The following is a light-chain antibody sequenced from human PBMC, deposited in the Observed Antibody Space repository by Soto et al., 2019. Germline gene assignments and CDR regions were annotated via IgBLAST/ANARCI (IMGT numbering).Light chain of an antibody. J-gene: IGLJ2*01. CDR3: AAWDDSLSGLV. V-gene: IGLV1-47*01. CDR2: RNN. Sequence: QSVLTQPPSASGTPGQRVTISCSGSSSNIGSNYVYWYQQLPGTAPKLLIYRNNQRPSGVPDRFSGSKSGTSASLAISGLRSEEEADYYCAAWDDSLSGLVFGGGTKVTVL. CDR1: SSNIGSNY.